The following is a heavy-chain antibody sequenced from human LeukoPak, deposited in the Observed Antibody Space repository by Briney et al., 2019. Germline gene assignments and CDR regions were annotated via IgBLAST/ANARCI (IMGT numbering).Heavy chain of an antibody. V-gene: IGHV3-74*01. J-gene: IGHJ4*02. CDR3: ATKQWLAPPPDS. Sequence: GGSLRLSCAASGFTFSKYWMLWVRQAPGKGLESVSRINADGTATTYADSVKGRFTVSRDNADNTMFLQMNSVRDEDTAVYYCATKQWLAPPPDSWGQGTPVTVSS. CDR1: GFTFSKYW. CDR2: INADGTAT. D-gene: IGHD6-19*01.